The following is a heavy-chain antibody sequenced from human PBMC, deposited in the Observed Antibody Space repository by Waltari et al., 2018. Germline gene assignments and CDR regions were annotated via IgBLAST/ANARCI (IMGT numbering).Heavy chain of an antibody. Sequence: QVQLQQWGAGLLKPSETLSLTCAVYGGSFSGYYWSWIRQPPGKGLEWIGEINHSGSTNYNPSLKSRVTISVDTSKNQFSLKLSSVTAADTAVYYCARGRARYWYFDLWGRGTLVTVSS. V-gene: IGHV4-34*01. CDR1: GGSFSGYY. CDR3: ARGRARYWYFDL. J-gene: IGHJ2*01. CDR2: INHSGST.